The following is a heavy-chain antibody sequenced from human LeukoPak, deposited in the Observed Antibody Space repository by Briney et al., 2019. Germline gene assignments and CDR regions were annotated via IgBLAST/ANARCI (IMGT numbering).Heavy chain of an antibody. D-gene: IGHD1-26*01. V-gene: IGHV1-69*13. J-gene: IGHJ6*03. CDR3: ARDSGSYGWYYYYMDV. CDR1: GGTFSSYA. CDR2: IIPIFGTA. Sequence: ASVKVSCKASGGTFSSYAISWVLQAPGQGLEWMGGIIPIFGTANYAQKFQGRVTITADESTSTAYMELSSLRSEDTAVYYCARDSGSYGWYYYYMDVWGKGTTVTVSS.